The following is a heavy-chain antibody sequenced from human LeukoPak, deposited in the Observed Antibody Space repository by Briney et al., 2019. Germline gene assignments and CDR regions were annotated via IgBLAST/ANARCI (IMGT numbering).Heavy chain of an antibody. D-gene: IGHD3-16*01. CDR2: IRYDGSNK. V-gene: IGHV3-30*02. CDR1: GFTFSSYG. J-gene: IGHJ4*02. CDR3: AKVLGTAVDY. Sequence: GGSLRLSCAASGFTFSSYGMHWVRQAPGKGLEWVVFIRYDGSNKYYADSVKGRFTISRDNSKNTLYLQMNSLRAEDTAVYYCAKVLGTAVDYWGQGTLVTVSS.